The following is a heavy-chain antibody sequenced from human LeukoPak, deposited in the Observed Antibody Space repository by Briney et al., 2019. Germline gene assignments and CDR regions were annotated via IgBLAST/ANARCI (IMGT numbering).Heavy chain of an antibody. D-gene: IGHD4-17*01. CDR2: ISYDGSNE. Sequence: GRSLRLSCAASGFTFSSYGMHWVRRAPGKGLEWVAVISYDGSNEYYADSVKGRFTISRDNSKNTLYLQMNSLRAEDTAVYYCAKDRTSYGDYVDYWGQGTLVTVSS. CDR1: GFTFSSYG. CDR3: AKDRTSYGDYVDY. V-gene: IGHV3-30*18. J-gene: IGHJ4*02.